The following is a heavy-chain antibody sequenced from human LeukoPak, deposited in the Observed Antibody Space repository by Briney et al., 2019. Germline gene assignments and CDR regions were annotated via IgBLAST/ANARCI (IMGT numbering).Heavy chain of an antibody. CDR3: ARPTERYYYDSSGYFDAFDI. Sequence: SETLSLTCAVYGGSFSGYYWSWIRQPPGKGLEWIGEINHSGSTNYNPSLKSRVTISVDTSKNQFPLKLTSVTAADTAVYYCARPTERYYYDSSGYFDAFDIWGQGTMVTVSS. CDR2: INHSGST. CDR1: GGSFSGYY. J-gene: IGHJ3*02. D-gene: IGHD3-22*01. V-gene: IGHV4-34*01.